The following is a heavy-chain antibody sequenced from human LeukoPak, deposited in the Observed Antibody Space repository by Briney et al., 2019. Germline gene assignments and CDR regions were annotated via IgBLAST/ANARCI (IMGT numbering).Heavy chain of an antibody. CDR1: GFTFSGHA. CDR3: ARDLMWGFDY. CDR2: IGNDGRDQ. J-gene: IGHJ4*02. Sequence: GGSLRLSCAASGFTFSGHAMHWVRQTPGVGMEWVAIIGNDGRDQHYSESVKGRFTISRDNSKNTLFLQLNSLRPEDTALYLCARDLMWGFDYWGQGTLVTVSS. D-gene: IGHD7-27*01. V-gene: IGHV3-30*02.